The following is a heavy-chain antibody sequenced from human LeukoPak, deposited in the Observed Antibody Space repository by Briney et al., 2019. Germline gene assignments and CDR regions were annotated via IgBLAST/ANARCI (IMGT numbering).Heavy chain of an antibody. CDR1: GGSISSYY. CDR3: XXXXXXXXXAXYXXXXYMDV. J-gene: IGHJ6*03. CDR2: IYYSGST. Sequence: KASETLSLTCTVSGGSISSYYWSWIRQPPGKGLEWIGYIYYSGSTNYNPSLKSRVTISVDTSKNQFSLKLSSVTAADTAVYYCXXXXXXXXXAXYXXXXYMDVXGKGTTVTVSS. V-gene: IGHV4-59*01.